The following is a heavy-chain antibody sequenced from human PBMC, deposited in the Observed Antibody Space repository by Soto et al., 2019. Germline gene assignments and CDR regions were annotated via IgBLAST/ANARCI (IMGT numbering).Heavy chain of an antibody. V-gene: IGHV4-34*01. CDR1: GGSFSGYY. Sequence: PSETLSLTCAVYGGSFSGYYWSWIRQPPGKGLEWIGEINHSGSTNYNPSLKSRVTISVDTSKNQFSLKLSSVTAADTAVYYCARSVRRNSGSYRDYYGMDVWGQGTTVTVSS. J-gene: IGHJ6*02. CDR3: ARSVRRNSGSYRDYYGMDV. D-gene: IGHD1-26*01. CDR2: INHSGST.